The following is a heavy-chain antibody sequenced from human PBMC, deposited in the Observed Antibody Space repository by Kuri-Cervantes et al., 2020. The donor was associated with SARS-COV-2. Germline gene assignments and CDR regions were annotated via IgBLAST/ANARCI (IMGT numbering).Heavy chain of an antibody. D-gene: IGHD2-15*01. Sequence: GESLKISCAASGFTFSSYAMHWVRQAPGKGLEWVAVISYDGSNKYYADSVKGRFTISRDNSKNTLYLQMNSLRAEDTAVYYCARGLGDCSGGRCLNSWFDPWGQGTLVTVSS. CDR2: ISYDGSNK. CDR1: GFTFSSYA. CDR3: ARGLGDCSGGRCLNSWFDP. J-gene: IGHJ5*02. V-gene: IGHV3-30*04.